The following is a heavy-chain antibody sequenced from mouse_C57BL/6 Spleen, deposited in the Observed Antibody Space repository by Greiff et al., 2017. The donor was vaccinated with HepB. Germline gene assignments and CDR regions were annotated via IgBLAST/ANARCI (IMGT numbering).Heavy chain of an antibody. V-gene: IGHV3-6*01. Sequence: DVQLQESGPGLVKPSQSLSLTCSVTGYSITSGYYWNWIRQFPGNKLEWMGYISYDGSNNYNPSLKNRISITRDTSKNQFFLKLNSVTTEDTATYYCARVLTGSFAYWGQGTLVTVSA. D-gene: IGHD4-1*01. CDR3: ARVLTGSFAY. J-gene: IGHJ3*01. CDR2: ISYDGSN. CDR1: GYSITSGYY.